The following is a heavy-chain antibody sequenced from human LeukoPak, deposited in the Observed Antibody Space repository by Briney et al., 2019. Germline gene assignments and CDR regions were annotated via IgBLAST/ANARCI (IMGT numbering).Heavy chain of an antibody. CDR1: GYTFDDYA. J-gene: IGHJ5*02. V-gene: IGHV3-9*01. Sequence: GGSLRLSCAASGYTFDDYAMHWVRQAPGKGLEWVSGISWNSDNMGYADSVKGRFTISRDNAKNSLYLQMNSLRAEDTALYYCARDIAAAGNRVPGWFGPWGQGTLVTVSS. D-gene: IGHD6-13*01. CDR2: ISWNSDNM. CDR3: ARDIAAAGNRVPGWFGP.